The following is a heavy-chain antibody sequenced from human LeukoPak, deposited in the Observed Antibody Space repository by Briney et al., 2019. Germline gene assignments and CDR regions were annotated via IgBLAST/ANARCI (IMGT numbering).Heavy chain of an antibody. CDR3: ARGANWGSTDY. CDR1: GGSISCYY. J-gene: IGHJ4*02. CDR2: IYYSGTT. V-gene: IGHV4-59*01. Sequence: SETLSLTCTVSGGSISCYYWMWIRQSPGKGLEWIGYIYYSGTTSYNPSLKSRVTISLDTSKNQFSLKLSSVTAADTAVYYCARGANWGSTDYWGQGTLVTVSS. D-gene: IGHD7-27*01.